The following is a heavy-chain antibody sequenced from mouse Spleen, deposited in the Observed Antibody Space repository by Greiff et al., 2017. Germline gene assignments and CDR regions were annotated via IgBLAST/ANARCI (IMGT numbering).Heavy chain of an antibody. V-gene: IGHV5-9-3*01. Sequence: VQLKQSGGGLVKPGGSLKLSCAASGFTFSSYAMSWVRQTPEKRLEWVATISSGGSYTYYPDSVKGRFTISRDNAKNTLYLQMSSLRSEDTAMYYCASHYYGSSPAWFAYWGQGTLVTVSA. CDR2: ISSGGSYT. D-gene: IGHD1-1*01. J-gene: IGHJ3*01. CDR3: ASHYYGSSPAWFAY. CDR1: GFTFSSYA.